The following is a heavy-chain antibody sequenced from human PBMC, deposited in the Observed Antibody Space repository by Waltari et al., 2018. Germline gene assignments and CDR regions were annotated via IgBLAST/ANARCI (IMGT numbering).Heavy chain of an antibody. Sequence: EVQMVESGGGLVQPGGSLRLPWAASGFTFSNSWMDWVRQAPGKGLEWIANIKPDGSEKNYVDSVKGRFTISRDNTKNSLYLQMNSLRAEDTAVYYCSKSLDVWGPGTSVTVSS. CDR2: IKPDGSEK. J-gene: IGHJ6*02. CDR1: GFTFSNSW. V-gene: IGHV3-7*01. CDR3: SKSLDV.